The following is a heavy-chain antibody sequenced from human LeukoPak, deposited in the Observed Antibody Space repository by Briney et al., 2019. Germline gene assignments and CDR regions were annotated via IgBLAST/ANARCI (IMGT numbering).Heavy chain of an antibody. CDR3: ARASYSYDINGWVPFDY. CDR1: GNSISSGDYY. Sequence: PSQTLSLTCTVSGNSISSGDYYWSWIRQPAGKGLEWIGRIYTSGSTNYNPSLKSRVTISGDTSKNQFSLRLSPVTAADTAVYYCARASYSYDINGWVPFDYWGQGTLVTVSS. CDR2: IYTSGST. V-gene: IGHV4-61*02. D-gene: IGHD3-22*01. J-gene: IGHJ4*02.